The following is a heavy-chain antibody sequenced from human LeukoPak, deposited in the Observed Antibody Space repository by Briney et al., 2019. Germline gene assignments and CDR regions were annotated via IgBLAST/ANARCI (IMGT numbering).Heavy chain of an antibody. CDR2: IYYSGST. V-gene: IGHV4-31*03. Sequence: SETLSLTCTVSGGSISSGGYYWSWSRQHPGKGLEWIGYIYYSGSTSYNPSLKSRVTISVDTSKNQFSLKLSSVTAADTAVYYCARDWSLDYWGQGTLVTVSS. CDR3: ARDWSLDY. CDR1: GGSISSGGYY. J-gene: IGHJ4*02.